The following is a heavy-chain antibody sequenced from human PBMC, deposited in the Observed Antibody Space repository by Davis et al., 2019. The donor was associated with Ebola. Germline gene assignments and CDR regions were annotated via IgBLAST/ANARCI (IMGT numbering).Heavy chain of an antibody. Sequence: GESLKISCAASGFTVSSNYMSWVRQAPGKGLEWVSVIYSGGSTYYADSVKGRFTISRDNSKNTLYLQMNSLRAEDTAVYYCARGQGGSYYSGIDYWGQGTLVTVSS. J-gene: IGHJ4*02. CDR1: GFTVSSNY. CDR2: IYSGGST. D-gene: IGHD1-26*01. CDR3: ARGQGGSYYSGIDY. V-gene: IGHV3-53*01.